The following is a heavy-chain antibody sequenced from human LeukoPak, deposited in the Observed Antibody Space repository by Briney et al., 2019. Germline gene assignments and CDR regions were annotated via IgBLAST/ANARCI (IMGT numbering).Heavy chain of an antibody. V-gene: IGHV1-18*01. D-gene: IGHD6-19*01. CDR2: ISTYNGNT. CDR3: ARGGYSSAWSPLDY. Sequence: ASVKVSCKASGYTFTSHGISWVRQAPGQGLEWMGWISTYNGNTHSAQKLRGRITMTTDTSTSTAYMELRSPTSDDTAMYYCARGGYSSAWSPLDYWGQGTLVTVSS. J-gene: IGHJ4*02. CDR1: GYTFTSHG.